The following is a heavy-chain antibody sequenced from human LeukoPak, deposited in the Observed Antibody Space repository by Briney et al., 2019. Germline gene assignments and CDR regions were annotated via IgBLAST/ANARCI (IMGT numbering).Heavy chain of an antibody. J-gene: IGHJ6*02. CDR2: IYTSGST. CDR1: GGSISSYY. D-gene: IGHD6-13*01. V-gene: IGHV4-4*07. Sequence: PSETLSLTCTVSGGSISSYYWSWIRQPAGKGLEWIGRIYTSGSTNYNPSLKSRVTMSVDTPKNQFSLKLSSVTAADTAVYYCASSSSSWFSTRYYYGMDVWGQGTTVTVSS. CDR3: ASSSSSWFSTRYYYGMDV.